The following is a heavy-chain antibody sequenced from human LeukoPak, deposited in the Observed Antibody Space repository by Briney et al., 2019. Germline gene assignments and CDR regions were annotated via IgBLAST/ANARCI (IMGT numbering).Heavy chain of an antibody. Sequence: GGSLRLSCAASGFTFSSYSMNWVRQAPGKGLEWVSSISSSSSYIYYADSVKGRFIISRDNAKNSLYLQMNSLRAEDTAVHYCARDPLGYCSSTSCYNYWGQGTLVTVSS. CDR1: GFTFSSYS. CDR3: ARDPLGYCSSTSCYNY. V-gene: IGHV3-21*01. CDR2: ISSSSSYI. J-gene: IGHJ4*02. D-gene: IGHD2-2*02.